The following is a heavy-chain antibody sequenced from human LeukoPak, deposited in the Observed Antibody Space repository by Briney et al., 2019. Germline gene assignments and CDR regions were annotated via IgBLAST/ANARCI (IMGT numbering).Heavy chain of an antibody. CDR2: IKKDGIEK. Sequence: GGSLRLSCVVSGFTLSSDWMSWVRQAPGKGLEWVANIKKDGIEKYYVESVKGRFTISRDNAKNSLSLQMNSLRAEDTAVYYCARGRYSSRSGGYCFDIWGQGTLVTVSS. CDR1: GFTLSSDW. J-gene: IGHJ4*02. D-gene: IGHD2-2*01. V-gene: IGHV3-7*01. CDR3: ARGRYSSRSGGYCFDI.